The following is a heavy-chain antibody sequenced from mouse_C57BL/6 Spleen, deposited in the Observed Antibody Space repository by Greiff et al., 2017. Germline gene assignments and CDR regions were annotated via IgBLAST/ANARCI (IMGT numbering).Heavy chain of an antibody. V-gene: IGHV2-6-1*01. CDR2: IWSDGSK. CDR1: GFSLTSYG. CDR3: ARQERSGGTYYYGSSPWFAY. Sequence: VQRVESGPGLVAPSQSLSITCTVSGFSLTSYGVHWVRQPPGKGLEWLVVIWSDGSKTYNSALKYRMSISKDNSKSQVFLKMNSLQTDDTAMYYCARQERSGGTYYYGSSPWFAYWGQGTLVTVSA. D-gene: IGHD1-1*01. J-gene: IGHJ3*01.